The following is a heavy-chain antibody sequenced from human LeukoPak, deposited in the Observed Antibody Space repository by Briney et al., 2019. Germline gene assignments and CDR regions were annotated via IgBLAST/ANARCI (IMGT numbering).Heavy chain of an antibody. CDR3: ARAPSDYYDSSGYGWFDP. V-gene: IGHV1-69*02. CDR2: IIPILGIA. D-gene: IGHD3-22*01. Sequence: SVKVSCKASGGTFSSYTISWVRQAPGQGLEWMERIIPILGIANYAQKFQGRVTITADKSTSTAYMELSSLRSEDTAVYYCARAPSDYYDSSGYGWFDPWGQGTLVTVSS. J-gene: IGHJ5*02. CDR1: GGTFSSYT.